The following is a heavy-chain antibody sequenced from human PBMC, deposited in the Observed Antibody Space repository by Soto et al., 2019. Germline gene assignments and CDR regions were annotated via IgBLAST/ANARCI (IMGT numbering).Heavy chain of an antibody. CDR1: GYTFTSYG. D-gene: IGHD1-26*01. Sequence: GASVKVSCKASGYTFTSYGISWVRQAPGQGLEWMGWISAYNGNTNYAQKLQGRVTMTTDTSTSTAYMELRSLRSDDTAVYYCGRVASWSRSRYYYGMDVWGQGTTVTVSS. CDR2: ISAYNGNT. J-gene: IGHJ6*02. CDR3: GRVASWSRSRYYYGMDV. V-gene: IGHV1-18*01.